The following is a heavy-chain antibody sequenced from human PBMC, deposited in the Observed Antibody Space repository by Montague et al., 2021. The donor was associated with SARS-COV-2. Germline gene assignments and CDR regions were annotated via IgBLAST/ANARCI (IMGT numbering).Heavy chain of an antibody. V-gene: IGHV4-59*01. CDR2: IYYSGST. CDR3: AREISGPDYFDY. D-gene: IGHD3-10*01. CDR1: GGSIAGYY. Sequence: SETLSLTCGVSGGSIAGYYWSWIRQPPGRGLEWIGYIYYSGSTNYNPSLESRVTISADTSKNHFSLKLRSVTAADTAVYYCAREISGPDYFDYWGQGTLVTVSS. J-gene: IGHJ4*02.